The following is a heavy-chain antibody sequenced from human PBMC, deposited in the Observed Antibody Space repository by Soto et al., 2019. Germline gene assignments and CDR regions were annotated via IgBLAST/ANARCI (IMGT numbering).Heavy chain of an antibody. V-gene: IGHV3-66*02. CDR2: IYSGGST. CDR3: ASYDFWNGYNIDY. J-gene: IGHJ4*02. D-gene: IGHD3-3*01. CDR1: GFTVSSNY. Sequence: PGGSLRLSCAASGFTVSSNYMTWVRQAPGKGLEWVSVIYSGGSTYSVDSVKGRFTISRDNSKNTLYLQMNSLRADDTAVYYCASYDFWNGYNIDYWGQGTLVTVSS.